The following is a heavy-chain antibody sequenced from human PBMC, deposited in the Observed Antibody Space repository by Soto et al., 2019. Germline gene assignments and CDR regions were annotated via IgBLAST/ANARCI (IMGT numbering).Heavy chain of an antibody. Sequence: PGGSLRLSCAASGFTVSSNYMSWVRQAPGKGLEWVSVIYSGGSTYYADSVKGRFTISRHNSKNTLYLQMNSLRAEDTAVYYCATSSGWRAHHAFDIWGQGTMVTVSS. CDR1: GFTVSSNY. J-gene: IGHJ3*02. V-gene: IGHV3-53*04. CDR3: ATSSGWRAHHAFDI. D-gene: IGHD6-19*01. CDR2: IYSGGST.